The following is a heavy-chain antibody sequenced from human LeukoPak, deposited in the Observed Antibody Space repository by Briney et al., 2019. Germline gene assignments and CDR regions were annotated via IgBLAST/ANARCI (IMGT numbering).Heavy chain of an antibody. J-gene: IGHJ4*02. CDR2: ISAYNGNT. V-gene: IGHV1-18*01. Sequence: ASVKVSCKASGYTFTSYDISWVRQAPGQGLEWMGWISAYNGNTNYAQKLQGRVTMTTDISTSTAYMELRSLRSDDTAVYYCAGEGYSSGWYYFDYWGQGTLVTVSS. D-gene: IGHD6-19*01. CDR1: GYTFTSYD. CDR3: AGEGYSSGWYYFDY.